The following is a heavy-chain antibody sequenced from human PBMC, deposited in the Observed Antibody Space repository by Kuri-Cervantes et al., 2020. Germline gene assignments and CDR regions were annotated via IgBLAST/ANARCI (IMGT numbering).Heavy chain of an antibody. V-gene: IGHV1-46*01. J-gene: IGHJ4*02. CDR1: GYTFTSYY. Sequence: GESLKISCAASGYTFTSYYMHWVRQAPGQGLEWMGIINPSGGSTNYAEKFQSRVTMTRDTSTSTVYMELSSLRSEDTAVYYCASGGYDTSGFDYWGQGTLVTVSS. D-gene: IGHD3-22*01. CDR3: ASGGYDTSGFDY. CDR2: INPSGGST.